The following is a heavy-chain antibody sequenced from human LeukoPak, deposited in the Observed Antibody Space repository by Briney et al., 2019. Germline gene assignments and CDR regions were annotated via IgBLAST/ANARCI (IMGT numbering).Heavy chain of an antibody. CDR2: INHSGST. CDR3: ATSLIYAFDI. D-gene: IGHD3/OR15-3a*01. Sequence: PSETLSLACAVYGGSFSGYSWSWIRQPPGKGLEWIGEINHSGSTNYNPSLKSRVTISVVTSKAQFSLKLSSVTAADTAVYYCATSLIYAFDIWGQGTMVTVSS. J-gene: IGHJ3*02. V-gene: IGHV4-34*01. CDR1: GGSFSGYS.